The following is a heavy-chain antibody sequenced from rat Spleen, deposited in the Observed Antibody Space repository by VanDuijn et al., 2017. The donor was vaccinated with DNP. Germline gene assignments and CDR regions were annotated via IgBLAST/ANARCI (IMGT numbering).Heavy chain of an antibody. CDR2: INSEGST. CDR3: AIQLGVFDY. J-gene: IGHJ3*01. CDR1: GYSITSGFR. D-gene: IGHD5-1*01. V-gene: IGHV3-3*01. Sequence: DVQLQESGPGLVKPSQSLSLTCSVTGYSITSGFRWTWIRKFPGNKLEWMGYINSEGSTDYNPSLKSRVSITRDTSKNQFFLQINSVTTEDTATYYCAIQLGVFDYWGQGTLVTVSS.